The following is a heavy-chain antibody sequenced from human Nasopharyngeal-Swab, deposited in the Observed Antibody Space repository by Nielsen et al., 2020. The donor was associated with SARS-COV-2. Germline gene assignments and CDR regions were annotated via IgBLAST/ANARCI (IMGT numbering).Heavy chain of an antibody. CDR2: ISHNGNA. Sequence: SETLSLTCAVSGGSISSSYWWSWVRQPPGKRLEWIGEISHNGNANYHPSLKSRVTISLDESRNQFSLNLNSVTAADTAVYYCARSRRGAFDYWGQGTLVTVSS. D-gene: IGHD2-2*01. CDR1: GGSISSSYW. CDR3: ARSRRGAFDY. V-gene: IGHV4-4*02. J-gene: IGHJ4*02.